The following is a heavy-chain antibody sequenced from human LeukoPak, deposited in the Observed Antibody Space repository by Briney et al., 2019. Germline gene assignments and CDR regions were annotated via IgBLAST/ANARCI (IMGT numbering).Heavy chain of an antibody. CDR1: GGSLDLGSYY. Sequence: SETLSLTCTVSGGSLDLGSYYWTWVRQPPGKGLEWIGHFYSSGNAIARYNPSLESRVTISLDTSKNHFSLKLTSVTAADTAVYYCARDLRYSASYWGQGTLVTVSS. D-gene: IGHD2-21*01. CDR2: FYSSGNA. V-gene: IGHV4-61*09. J-gene: IGHJ4*02. CDR3: ARDLRYSASY.